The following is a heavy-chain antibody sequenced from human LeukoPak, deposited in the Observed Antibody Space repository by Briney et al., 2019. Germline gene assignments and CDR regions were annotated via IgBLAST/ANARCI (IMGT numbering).Heavy chain of an antibody. CDR1: GYTFTGYY. Sequence: GALVKVSCKASGYTFTGYYMHWVRQAPGQGLEWMGWINPNSGGTNYAQKFQGWVTMTRDTSISTAYMELSRLRSDDTAVYYCARGVAVAARYYFGYWGQGTLVTVSS. D-gene: IGHD6-19*01. CDR3: ARGVAVAARYYFGY. V-gene: IGHV1-2*04. CDR2: INPNSGGT. J-gene: IGHJ4*02.